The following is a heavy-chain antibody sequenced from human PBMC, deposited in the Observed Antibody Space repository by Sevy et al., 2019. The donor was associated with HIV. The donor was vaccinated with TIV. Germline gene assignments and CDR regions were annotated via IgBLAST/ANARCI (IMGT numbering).Heavy chain of an antibody. J-gene: IGHJ6*02. D-gene: IGHD3-10*01. Sequence: VGSLRLSCSASGFTFSSYAMHWVRQAPGKGLEYVSAISSNGGSTYYADSVKGRFTISRDNSKNTLYLQMSSLRAEDTAVYYCVKGMDYYGSGSYYKIYGMDVWGQGTTVTVSS. CDR3: VKGMDYYGSGSYYKIYGMDV. CDR1: GFTFSSYA. CDR2: ISSNGGST. V-gene: IGHV3-64D*06.